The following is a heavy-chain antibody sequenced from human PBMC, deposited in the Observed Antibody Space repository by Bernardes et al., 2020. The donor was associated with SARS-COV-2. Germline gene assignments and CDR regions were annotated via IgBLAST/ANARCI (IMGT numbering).Heavy chain of an antibody. Sequence: GAFLKTSRHDAGDRFTSHWNARVRPIPGKGPEWMGMIYPDDSETRLSPSFQGRVTIIADKSINTAYLQWTSLKASDTAMYYCATHSDSSERGAFDLWGQGTLVTVSS. CDR1: GDRFTSHW. CDR2: IYPDDSET. D-gene: IGHD6-6*01. J-gene: IGHJ3*01. V-gene: IGHV5-51*01. CDR3: ATHSDSSERGAFDL.